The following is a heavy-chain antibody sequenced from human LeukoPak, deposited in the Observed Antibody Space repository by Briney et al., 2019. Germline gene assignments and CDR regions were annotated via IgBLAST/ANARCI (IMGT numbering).Heavy chain of an antibody. V-gene: IGHV3-23*01. J-gene: IGHJ4*02. CDR1: EFTFSTYA. Sequence: GGSLRLSCAASEFTFSTYAMSWVRQAPGKGLEWVSAISGSGGSTYYADSVKGRFTISRDNSKNTLYLQMNSLRADDTAVYFCAKDRYSGSPYYFDYWGQGTLVTVSS. CDR2: ISGSGGST. D-gene: IGHD1-26*01. CDR3: AKDRYSGSPYYFDY.